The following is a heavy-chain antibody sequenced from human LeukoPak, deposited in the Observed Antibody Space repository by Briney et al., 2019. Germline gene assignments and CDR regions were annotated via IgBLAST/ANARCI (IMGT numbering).Heavy chain of an antibody. D-gene: IGHD5-12*01. CDR3: ARGASPGGHRSGYDF. CDR2: INTNTGNP. V-gene: IGHV7-4-1*02. Sequence: ASVKVSCKASEYTFTSYAMNWVRQAPGQGLEWMGWINTNTGNPTYAQGFTGRFVFSLDTSVSTAYLQISSLKAEDTAVYYCARGASPGGHRSGYDFWGQGTLVTVSS. CDR1: EYTFTSYA. J-gene: IGHJ4*02.